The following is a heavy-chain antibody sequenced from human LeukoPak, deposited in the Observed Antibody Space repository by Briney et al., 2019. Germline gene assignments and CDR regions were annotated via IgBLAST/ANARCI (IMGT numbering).Heavy chain of an antibody. V-gene: IGHV4-34*01. CDR1: GGSFSGYY. Sequence: PSETLSLTCAVYGGSFSGYYWSWIRQPPGKGLEWIGEINHSGSTNYNPSLKSRVTISVDTSKNQFSPKLSSVTAADTAVYYCARPNIAVAGTASAFDIWGQGTMVTVSS. CDR2: INHSGST. J-gene: IGHJ3*02. CDR3: ARPNIAVAGTASAFDI. D-gene: IGHD6-19*01.